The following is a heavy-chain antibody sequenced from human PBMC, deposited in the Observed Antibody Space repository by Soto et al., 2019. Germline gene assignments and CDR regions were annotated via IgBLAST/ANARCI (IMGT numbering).Heavy chain of an antibody. CDR3: ARDVVPAARGFDY. Sequence: VQPGRSLRLSCAASGFTFSSYGMHWVRQAPGKGLEWVAVIWYDGSNKYYADSVKGRFTISRDNSKNTLYLQMNSLRAADTAVYYCARDVVPAARGFDYWGQGTLVTVSS. CDR1: GFTFSSYG. D-gene: IGHD2-2*01. CDR2: IWYDGSNK. J-gene: IGHJ4*02. V-gene: IGHV3-33*01.